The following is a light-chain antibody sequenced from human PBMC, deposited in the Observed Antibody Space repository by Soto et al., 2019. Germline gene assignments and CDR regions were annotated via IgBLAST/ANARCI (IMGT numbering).Light chain of an antibody. CDR2: VNSDGSH. CDR3: QTWGTGPWV. Sequence: QPVLTQSPSASASLGASVKLTCTLSSGHSSYAIAWHQQQPEKGPRYLMKVNSDGSHSKGDGIPDRFSGSSSGAERYLTISGVQSEDEAGYYCQTWGTGPWVFGGGTKLTVL. J-gene: IGLJ3*02. CDR1: SGHSSYA. V-gene: IGLV4-69*01.